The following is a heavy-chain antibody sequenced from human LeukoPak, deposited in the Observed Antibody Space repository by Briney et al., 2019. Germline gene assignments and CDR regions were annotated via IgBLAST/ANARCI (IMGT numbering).Heavy chain of an antibody. D-gene: IGHD5-12*01. CDR3: ARRVATIADY. V-gene: IGHV3-21*01. J-gene: IGHJ4*02. Sequence: PGGSLRLSCAASGFTFSSYSMNWVRQAPGKGLEWVSSISSSSNYIYYADSVKGRFTISRDNAKNSLYLQMNSLRAEDTAVYYCARRVATIADYWGQGTLVTVSS. CDR1: GFTFSSYS. CDR2: ISSSSNYI.